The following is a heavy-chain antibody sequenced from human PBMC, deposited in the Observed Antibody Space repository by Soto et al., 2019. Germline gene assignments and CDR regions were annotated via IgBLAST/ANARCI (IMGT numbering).Heavy chain of an antibody. V-gene: IGHV3-9*01. Sequence: GGSLRLSCAASGFTFDDYAMHWVRQAPGKGLEWVSGISWNSGSIGYADSVKGRFTISRDNAKNSLYLQMNSLRAEDTALYYCAKVPWSSGSAYYFDYWGQGTLVTVSS. CDR1: GFTFDDYA. CDR3: AKVPWSSGSAYYFDY. D-gene: IGHD6-19*01. J-gene: IGHJ4*02. CDR2: ISWNSGSI.